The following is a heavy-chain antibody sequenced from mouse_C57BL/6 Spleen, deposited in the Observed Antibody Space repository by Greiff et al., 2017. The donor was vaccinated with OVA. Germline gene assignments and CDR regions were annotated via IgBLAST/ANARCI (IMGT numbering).Heavy chain of an antibody. D-gene: IGHD2-3*01. V-gene: IGHV1-64*01. J-gene: IGHJ3*01. CDR3: ARGDGQAWFAY. CDR1: GYTFTSYW. Sequence: VQLQQSGAELVKPGASVKLSCKASGYTFTSYWMHWVKQRPGQGLEWIGMIHPNSGSTNYNEKFKSKATLTVDKSSSTAYMQLSSLTSEDSAVYYCARGDGQAWFAYWGKGTLVTVSA. CDR2: IHPNSGST.